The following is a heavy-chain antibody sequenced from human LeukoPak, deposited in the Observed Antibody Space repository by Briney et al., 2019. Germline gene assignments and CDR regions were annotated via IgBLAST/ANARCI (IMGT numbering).Heavy chain of an antibody. J-gene: IGHJ6*02. D-gene: IGHD6-6*01. CDR2: IIPIFGTA. CDR1: GGTFSSYG. V-gene: IGHV1-69*01. CDR3: ARPYSSSSYYYGMDV. Sequence: SVKVSCKASGGTFSSYGISWVRQAPGQGIEWMGGIIPIFGTANYAHKFQGRVTITADESTSTAYMELSSLRSEDTAVYYCARPYSSSSYYYGMDVWGQGTTVTVSS.